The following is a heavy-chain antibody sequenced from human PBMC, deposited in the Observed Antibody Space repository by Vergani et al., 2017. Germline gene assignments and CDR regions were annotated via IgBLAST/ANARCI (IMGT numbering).Heavy chain of an antibody. D-gene: IGHD5-18*01. Sequence: QVQLVKSGAEVKKPGASVKVSCKASGYTFTSYYMHWVRKAPGQGLEWMGIINPSGGSTSYAQKFQGRVTMTRDTSTSTVYMELSSLRSEDTAVYYCAREPTDTAMVLPFDYWGQGTLVTVSS. CDR1: GYTFTSYY. CDR3: AREPTDTAMVLPFDY. CDR2: INPSGGST. V-gene: IGHV1-46*01. J-gene: IGHJ4*02.